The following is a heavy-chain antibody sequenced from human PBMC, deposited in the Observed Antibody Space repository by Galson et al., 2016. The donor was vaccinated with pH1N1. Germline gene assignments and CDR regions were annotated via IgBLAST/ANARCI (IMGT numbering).Heavy chain of an antibody. J-gene: IGHJ5*02. Sequence: ETLSLTCSVSGGSVSSYFWSWIRRPPGKGLEWIGYIYHTGDTDYNPSLKSRVTMSVDTSKNQLSLRLTSLTAADTAVYYCARGSPGWFDPWGLGTQVTVSS. CDR3: ARGSPGWFDP. V-gene: IGHV4-59*02. D-gene: IGHD1-14*01. CDR2: IYHTGDT. CDR1: GGSVSSYF.